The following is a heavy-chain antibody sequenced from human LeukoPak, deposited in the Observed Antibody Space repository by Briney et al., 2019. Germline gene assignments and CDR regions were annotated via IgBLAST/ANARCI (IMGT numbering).Heavy chain of an antibody. CDR3: ARAEVGAHDAFDI. V-gene: IGHV4-61*01. D-gene: IGHD1-26*01. J-gene: IGHJ3*02. Sequence: SETLSLTCTVSGYSISSGYYWGWIRQPPGKGLEWIGYIYYSGSTNYNPSLKSRVTISVDTSKNQFSLKLSSVTAADTAVYYCARAEVGAHDAFDIWGQGTMVTVSS. CDR1: GYSISSGYY. CDR2: IYYSGST.